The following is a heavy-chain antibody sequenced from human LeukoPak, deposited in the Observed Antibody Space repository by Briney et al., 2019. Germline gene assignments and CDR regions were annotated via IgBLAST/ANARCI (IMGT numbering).Heavy chain of an antibody. J-gene: IGHJ4*01. CDR2: IFADGSTT. CDR3: AREXPXEVTLDY. D-gene: IGHD2-21*02. CDR1: EFNFFSYG. Sequence: PGGSLRLSCVASEFNFFSYGMQWVRQAPGKGLVWVSRIFADGSTTSYADSVKGRFTTSRDNAKSTLYLQMNSLRAEDTAVYYCAREXPXEVTLDYWGXGTLVTVSP. V-gene: IGHV3-74*01.